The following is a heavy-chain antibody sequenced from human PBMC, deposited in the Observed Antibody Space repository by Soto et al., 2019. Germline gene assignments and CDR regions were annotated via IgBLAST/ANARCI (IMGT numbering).Heavy chain of an antibody. V-gene: IGHV4-31*03. CDR1: GGSISSGGYY. D-gene: IGHD3-22*01. J-gene: IGHJ3*02. CDR2: IYYSGST. Sequence: SETLSLTCTVSGGSISSGGYYWSWIRQHPGKGLEWIGYIYYSGSTYYNPSLKSRVTISVDTSKNQFSLKLSSVTAADTAVYYCARDPRSGYDSSGYYYTGDFDIWGQATMVTVSS. CDR3: ARDPRSGYDSSGYYYTGDFDI.